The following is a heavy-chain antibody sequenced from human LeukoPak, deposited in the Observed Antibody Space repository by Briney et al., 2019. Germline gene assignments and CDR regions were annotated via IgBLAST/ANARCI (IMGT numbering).Heavy chain of an antibody. D-gene: IGHD2-2*02. J-gene: IGHJ4*02. CDR1: GFTFSTYA. CDR2: ISYDGSNK. CDR3: ARPSCSSTSCYIFDY. V-gene: IGHV3-30-3*01. Sequence: GGSLRLSCAASGFTFSTYAMHWVRQAPGKGLEWVAVISYDGSNKYYADSVKGRFTISRDNSKNSLYLQMNSLRPEDTAVYYCARPSCSSTSCYIFDYWGQGTLVTVSS.